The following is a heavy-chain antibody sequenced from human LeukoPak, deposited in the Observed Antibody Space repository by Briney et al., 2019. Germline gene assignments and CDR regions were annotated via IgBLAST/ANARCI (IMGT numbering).Heavy chain of an antibody. CDR3: AELGITMIGGV. J-gene: IGHJ6*04. D-gene: IGHD3-10*02. V-gene: IGHV3-9*01. CDR1: GFTFDDYA. Sequence: PGRSLRLSCAASGFTFDDYAMHWVRQAPGKGLEWVSGISWKSGSIGYADSVKGRFTISRDNAKNSLYLQMNSLRAEDTAVYYCAELGITMIGGVWGKGTTVTISS. CDR2: ISWKSGSI.